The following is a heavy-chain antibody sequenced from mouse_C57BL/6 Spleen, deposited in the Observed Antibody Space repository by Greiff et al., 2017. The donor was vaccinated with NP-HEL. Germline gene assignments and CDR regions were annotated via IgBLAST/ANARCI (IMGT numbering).Heavy chain of an antibody. CDR1: GFTFSSYA. D-gene: IGHD2-10*01. Sequence: EVKLVESGGGLVKPGGSLKLSCAASGFTFSSYAMSWVRQTPEKRLEWVATISDGGSYTYYPDNVKGRFTISRDNAKNNLYLQMSHLKSEDTAMYYCARDAYSLDYWGQGTTLTVSS. V-gene: IGHV5-4*01. CDR3: ARDAYSLDY. J-gene: IGHJ2*01. CDR2: ISDGGSYT.